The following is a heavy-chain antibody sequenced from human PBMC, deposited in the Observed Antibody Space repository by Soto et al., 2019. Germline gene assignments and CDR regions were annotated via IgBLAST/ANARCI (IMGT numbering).Heavy chain of an antibody. CDR2: INHSGST. D-gene: IGHD3-10*01. Sequence: PSEALSLSCAVYGGCFSGYYWSWIRQPPGKGLEWIGEINHSGSTNYNPSLKSRVTISVDTSKNQFSLKLSSVTAADTAVYYCARDRTKPLVRGVISRKAWFDPWGQGTLVTVSS. CDR1: GGCFSGYY. J-gene: IGHJ5*02. V-gene: IGHV4-34*01. CDR3: ARDRTKPLVRGVISRKAWFDP.